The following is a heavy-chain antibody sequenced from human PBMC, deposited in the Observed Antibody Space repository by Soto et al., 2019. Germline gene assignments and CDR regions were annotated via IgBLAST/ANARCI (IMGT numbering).Heavy chain of an antibody. Sequence: GGSLRLSCAASGFTFSNYAMSWVRQAPGKGPEWVSAISSSSSTIYYADSVKGRFTISRDNAKNSLYLQMNSLRDEDTAVYYCARTVAGTFRSWFDPWGQGTLGTVSS. D-gene: IGHD6-19*01. CDR3: ARTVAGTFRSWFDP. CDR1: GFTFSNYA. V-gene: IGHV3-48*02. J-gene: IGHJ5*02. CDR2: ISSSSSTI.